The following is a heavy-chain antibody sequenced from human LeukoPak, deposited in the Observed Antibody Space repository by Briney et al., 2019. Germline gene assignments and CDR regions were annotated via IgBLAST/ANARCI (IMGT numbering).Heavy chain of an antibody. V-gene: IGHV6-1*01. Sequence: SQTLSLTCDISGDSVSSNSAAWNWIRQSPSRGLKWLGRPYYRTKWYNDYEVSVKSRITINPDTSKNQFSLQLNSVTPEDTAEYYCARGSTPYDFWSGSIFDYWGQGTLVTVSS. CDR2: PYYRTKWYN. J-gene: IGHJ4*02. D-gene: IGHD3-3*01. CDR1: GDSVSSNSAA. CDR3: ARGSTPYDFWSGSIFDY.